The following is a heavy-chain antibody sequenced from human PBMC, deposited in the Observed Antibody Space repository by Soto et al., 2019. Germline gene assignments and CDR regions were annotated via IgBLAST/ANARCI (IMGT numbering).Heavy chain of an antibody. CDR1: GGSISSGGYY. CDR2: IYYSGST. D-gene: IGHD2-2*01. V-gene: IGHV4-31*03. CDR3: ASSALGDCSSTSCPYYYMDV. Sequence: SETLSLTCTVSGGSISSGGYYWSWIRQHPGKGLEWIGYIYYSGSTYYNPSLKSRVTISVDTSKNQFSLKLSSVTAADTAVYYCASSALGDCSSTSCPYYYMDVWGKGTTVTVSS. J-gene: IGHJ6*03.